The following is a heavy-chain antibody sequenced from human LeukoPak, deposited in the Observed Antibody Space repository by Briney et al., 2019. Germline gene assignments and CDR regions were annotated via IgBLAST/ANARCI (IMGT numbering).Heavy chain of an antibody. V-gene: IGHV6-1*01. J-gene: IGHJ3*02. Sequence: SQTLSLTCAISGDSVSSNSAAWNWTRQSPSRGLEWLGRTYYRSKWYNDYAVSVKSRITINPDASKNQFSLQLNSVTPEDTAVYYCARGAWSSSWSGDDAFDIWGQGTMVTVSS. CDR3: ARGAWSSSWSGDDAFDI. CDR1: GDSVSSNSAA. D-gene: IGHD6-13*01. CDR2: TYYRSKWYN.